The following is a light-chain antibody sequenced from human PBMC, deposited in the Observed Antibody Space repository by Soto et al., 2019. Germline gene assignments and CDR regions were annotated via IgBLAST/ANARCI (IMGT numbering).Light chain of an antibody. CDR3: QQRSNWPLT. V-gene: IGKV3-11*01. Sequence: EIVLTQSPATLSLSPGERATLSCRASQSVTSFLAWYQQKPGQAPRLLIYDVSSRATGFPARFSGSGSGTDFTLTISSLEPEDFAVYYCQQRSNWPLTFGGGTKVVIK. CDR2: DVS. CDR1: QSVTSF. J-gene: IGKJ4*01.